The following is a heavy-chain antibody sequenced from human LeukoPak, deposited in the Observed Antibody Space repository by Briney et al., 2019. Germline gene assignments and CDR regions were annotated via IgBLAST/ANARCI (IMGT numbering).Heavy chain of an antibody. J-gene: IGHJ4*02. D-gene: IGHD3-22*01. CDR2: IYYSGST. CDR3: ARVAYYYDSSGCHYYFDY. CDR1: GGSISSGGYY. V-gene: IGHV4-31*03. Sequence: SQTLSLTCTVSGGSISSGGYYWSWIRQHPGKGLEWIGYIYYSGSTYYNPSLKSRVTISVDTSKNQFSLKLSSVTAADTAVYYCARVAYYYDSSGCHYYFDYWGQGTLVTVSS.